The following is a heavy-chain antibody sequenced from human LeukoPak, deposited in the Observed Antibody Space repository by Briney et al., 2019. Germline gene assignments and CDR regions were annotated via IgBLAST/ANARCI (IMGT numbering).Heavy chain of an antibody. CDR2: IYTSGST. Sequence: SETLSLTCTVSGGSISSGSYYWSWIRQPAGKGLEWIGRIYTSGSTNYNPSLKSRVTISADTSKNQFSLKLSSVTAADTAVYYCARERYGSWFDPWGQGTLVTVSS. CDR3: ARERYGSWFDP. J-gene: IGHJ5*02. D-gene: IGHD2-15*01. V-gene: IGHV4-61*02. CDR1: GGSISSGSYY.